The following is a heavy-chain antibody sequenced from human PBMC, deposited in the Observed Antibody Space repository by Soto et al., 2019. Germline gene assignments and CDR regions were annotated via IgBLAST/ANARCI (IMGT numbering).Heavy chain of an antibody. CDR1: GDSISSYY. CDR2: IYYSGST. CDR3: ARYDYGDWFDP. D-gene: IGHD4-17*01. V-gene: IGHV4-59*01. J-gene: IGHJ5*02. Sequence: PSETLSLTCTVSGDSISSYYWSWIRQPPGKGLEWIGYIYYSGSTNYNPSLKSRVTISVDTSKNQFSLKLSSVTAADTAVYYCARYDYGDWFDPWGQGTLVTVSS.